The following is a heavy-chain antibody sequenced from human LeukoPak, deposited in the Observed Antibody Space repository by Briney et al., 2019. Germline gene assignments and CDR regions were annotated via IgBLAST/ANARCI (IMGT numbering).Heavy chain of an antibody. CDR3: TRDATYYLRYGYFDY. CDR1: GFSISSSA. V-gene: IGHV3-21*01. Sequence: GGSLRLSCAASGFSISSSAMNWVRQAPGKGLEWVSSINNVASHIYYAGSVRGRFTISRDNAKNSVSLQMNSLRAEDTAVYYCTRDATYYLRYGYFDYWGQGTLVTVSS. D-gene: IGHD2/OR15-2a*01. J-gene: IGHJ4*02. CDR2: INNVASHI.